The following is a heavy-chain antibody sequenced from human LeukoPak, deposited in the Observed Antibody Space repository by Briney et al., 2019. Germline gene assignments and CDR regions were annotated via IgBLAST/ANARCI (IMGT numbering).Heavy chain of an antibody. CDR1: GGSISSYY. CDR2: IYYSGST. CDR3: ARSAPSYYYDSRALISMTD. J-gene: IGHJ4*02. V-gene: IGHV4-59*01. Sequence: SETLSLTCTVSGGSISSYYWSWIRQPPGKGLEWIGYIYYSGSTNYNPSLKSRVTISVDTSKNQFSLKLSSVTAADTAVYYCARSAPSYYYDSRALISMTDWGQGTLVTVS. D-gene: IGHD3-22*01.